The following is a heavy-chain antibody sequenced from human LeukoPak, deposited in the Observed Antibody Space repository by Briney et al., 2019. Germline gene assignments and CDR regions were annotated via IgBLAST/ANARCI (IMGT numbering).Heavy chain of an antibody. D-gene: IGHD2-2*01. CDR1: GGSISSSSYY. Sequence: PSETLSLTCTVSGGSISSSSYYWGWLRQPPGKGLAWIGSIYYSGSTYYNPSLKSRVTISVDTSRNQFSLKLSSVTAADTAVYYCARRDIVVVPAAMGGGYFDYWGQGTLVTVSS. CDR3: ARRDIVVVPAAMGGGYFDY. V-gene: IGHV4-39*01. J-gene: IGHJ4*02. CDR2: IYYSGST.